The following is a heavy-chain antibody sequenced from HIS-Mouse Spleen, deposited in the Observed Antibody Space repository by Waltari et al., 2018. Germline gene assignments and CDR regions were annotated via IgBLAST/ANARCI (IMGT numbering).Heavy chain of an antibody. D-gene: IGHD6-19*01. V-gene: IGHV2-70*15. CDR1: GFSLSTSGMC. J-gene: IGHJ4*02. CDR2: IDWDNDK. Sequence: QVTLRESGPALVKPTQTLTLTCTFSGFSLSTSGMCVSWIRQPPGKALEWLARIDWDNDKYYSRSRKTRLTSSKDTSKNQVVLTMTNMDAVDTATYYCARIAEGYSSGWYAFDYWGQGTLVTVSS. CDR3: ARIAEGYSSGWYAFDY.